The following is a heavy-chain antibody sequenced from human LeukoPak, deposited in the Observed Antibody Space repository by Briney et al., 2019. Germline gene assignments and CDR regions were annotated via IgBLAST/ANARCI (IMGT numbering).Heavy chain of an antibody. CDR2: INHSGST. J-gene: IGHJ6*03. Sequence: SETLSLTCAVYGESFVGYYWSWIRQPPGKGLEWIGEINHSGSTNYNPSLKSRVTISVDTSKNQFSLKLSSVTAADTAVYYCARHVLVVVPAATDYYYYYYMDVWGKGTTVTISS. V-gene: IGHV4-34*01. CDR3: ARHVLVVVPAATDYYYYYYMDV. D-gene: IGHD2-2*01. CDR1: GESFVGYY.